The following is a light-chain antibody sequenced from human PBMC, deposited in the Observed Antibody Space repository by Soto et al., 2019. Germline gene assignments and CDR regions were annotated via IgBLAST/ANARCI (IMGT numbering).Light chain of an antibody. J-gene: IGLJ1*01. CDR1: SSDVGGYNY. Sequence: QSALTQPASVSGSPGQSITISCTGTSSDVGGYNYVSWYQQHPGKAPKLMIYEVSNRPSWVSNRFSGSKSGNTASLTISGLQAEDEADYYCSSYTSRSIDYVFGTGTKLTVL. CDR3: SSYTSRSIDYV. CDR2: EVS. V-gene: IGLV2-14*01.